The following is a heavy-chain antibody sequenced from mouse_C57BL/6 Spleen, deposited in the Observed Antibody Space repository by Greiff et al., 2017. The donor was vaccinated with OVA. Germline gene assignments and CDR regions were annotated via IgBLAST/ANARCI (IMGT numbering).Heavy chain of an antibody. CDR1: GYAFTNYL. Sequence: QVQLQQSGAELVRPGTSVKVSCKASGYAFTNYLIEWVKQRPGQGLEWIGVINPGSGGTNYNEKFKGKATLTADKSSSTAYMQLSSLTSEDSAVYVSANIDYDYDAPLADWGQGTLVTVSA. CDR2: INPGSGGT. D-gene: IGHD2-4*01. J-gene: IGHJ3*01. V-gene: IGHV1-54*01. CDR3: ANIDYDYDAPLAD.